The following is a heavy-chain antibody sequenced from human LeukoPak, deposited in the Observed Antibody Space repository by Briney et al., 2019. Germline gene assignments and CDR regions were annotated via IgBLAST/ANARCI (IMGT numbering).Heavy chain of an antibody. CDR2: INWNGGST. CDR3: ARDGGDMKGGSYYDNYYFDY. CDR1: GFTFDDYG. D-gene: IGHD1-26*01. Sequence: RPGGSLRLSCAASGFTFDDYGMSWVRQAPGKGLEWVSGINWNGGSTGYADSVKGRFTISRDNAKNSLYLQMNSLRVEDTALYYCARDGGDMKGGSYYDNYYFDYWGQGTLVTVSS. V-gene: IGHV3-20*04. J-gene: IGHJ4*02.